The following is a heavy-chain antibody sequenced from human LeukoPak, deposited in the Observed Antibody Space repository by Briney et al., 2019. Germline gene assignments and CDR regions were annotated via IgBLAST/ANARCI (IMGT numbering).Heavy chain of an antibody. J-gene: IGHJ4*02. CDR1: GFPLSSYS. Sequence: GGSLRLSCAASGFPLSSYSINWVRQAPGKGLEWVSYISSSGSAIYYVDSVKGRFTVSRDNAKNSLFLQMNSPRAEDTAVYYRVRVKGSYFDYWGQGALVTVSS. V-gene: IGHV3-48*01. D-gene: IGHD2-15*01. CDR3: VRVKGSYFDY. CDR2: ISSSGSAI.